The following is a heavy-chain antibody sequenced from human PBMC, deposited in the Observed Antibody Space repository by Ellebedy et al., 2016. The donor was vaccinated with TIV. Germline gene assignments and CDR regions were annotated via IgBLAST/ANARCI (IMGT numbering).Heavy chain of an antibody. CDR1: GGSISRYY. CDR2: IYSSGSA. J-gene: IGHJ4*02. CDR3: ARDGAAVVRTGIDY. Sequence: SETLSLXXTVSGGSISRYYWSWIRQPPGKGLEWIGYIYSSGSAIYNPSLKSRVTISVDTSKNEFSLRLSSVTAADTAVYYCARDGAAVVRTGIDYWGQGTLVTGSS. D-gene: IGHD6-19*01. V-gene: IGHV4-59*01.